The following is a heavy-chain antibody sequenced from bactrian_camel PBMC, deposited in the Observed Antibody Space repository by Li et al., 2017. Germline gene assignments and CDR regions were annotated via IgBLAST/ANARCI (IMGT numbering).Heavy chain of an antibody. V-gene: IGHV3S1*01. Sequence: QVQLVESGGGTVQDGGSLRLSCAASGYTYSSYCMAWFRQAPGKQREGVAGLYTGAGSTYYAPSVKGRFTISQDSAKNTLYLQMNSMKPEDAGTYYCA. CDR1: GYTYSSYC. CDR2: LYTGAGST.